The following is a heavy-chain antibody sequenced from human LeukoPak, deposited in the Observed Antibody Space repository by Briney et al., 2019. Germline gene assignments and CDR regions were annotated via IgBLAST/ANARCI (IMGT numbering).Heavy chain of an antibody. V-gene: IGHV3-23*01. Sequence: GGSLRLSCAASGFTFSSYAMSWVRQAPGKGLEWVSAISGSGGSTYYADSVKGRFTISRDNSKNTLYLQMNSLRAEDTAVYYCAKAVLSVRFLGWLFFDYWGQGTLVTVSS. CDR1: GFTFSSYA. J-gene: IGHJ4*02. D-gene: IGHD3-3*01. CDR2: ISGSGGST. CDR3: AKAVLSVRFLGWLFFDY.